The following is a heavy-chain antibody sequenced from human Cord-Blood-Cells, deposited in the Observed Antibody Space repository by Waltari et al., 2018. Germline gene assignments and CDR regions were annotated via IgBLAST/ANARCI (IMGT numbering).Heavy chain of an antibody. V-gene: IGHV4-39*01. CDR2: IYYSGST. Sequence: QLQLQESGPGLGKASETLSLPCTVSCCPLSRRIYYWGWIRPPPGKGLEWIGSIYYSGSTYYNPSLKSRVTISVDTSKNQFSLKLSSVTAADTAVYYCARFSGSFDYWGQGTLGTVSS. CDR1: CCPLSRRIYY. J-gene: IGHJ4*02. D-gene: IGHD1-26*01. CDR3: ARFSGSFDY.